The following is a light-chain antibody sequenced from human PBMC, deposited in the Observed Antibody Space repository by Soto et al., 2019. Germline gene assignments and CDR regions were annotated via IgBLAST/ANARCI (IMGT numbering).Light chain of an antibody. Sequence: IAMTKSTATLSVSPGERATLSCRASQSVGINLAWYQQKPGQAPRLLIYGASSRATGIPDRFSGSGSGTDFTLTISRLETEDFAVYYCQQYGSSPHTFGQGTKVDIK. CDR1: QSVGIN. V-gene: IGKV3-20*01. J-gene: IGKJ1*01. CDR2: GAS. CDR3: QQYGSSPHT.